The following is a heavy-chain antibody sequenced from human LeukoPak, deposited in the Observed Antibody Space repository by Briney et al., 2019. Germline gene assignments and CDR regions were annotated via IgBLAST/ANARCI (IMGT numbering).Heavy chain of an antibody. CDR3: ARGQGPYSSSSFFDY. D-gene: IGHD6-6*01. CDR2: INPNSGGT. CDR1: GYTFTGYY. J-gene: IGHJ4*02. Sequence: GASVTVSCKASGYTFTGYYMHWVRQAPGQGLEWMGWINPNSGGTNYAQKFQGRVTMTRDTSISTAYVELSRLRSDDTAVYYCARGQGPYSSSSFFDYWGQGTLVTVSS. V-gene: IGHV1-2*02.